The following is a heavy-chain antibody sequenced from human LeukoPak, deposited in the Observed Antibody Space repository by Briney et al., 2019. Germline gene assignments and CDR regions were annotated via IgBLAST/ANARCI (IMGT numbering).Heavy chain of an antibody. CDR2: FNAGNGNT. CDR3: AREGSAVATYNWFDP. J-gene: IGHJ5*02. D-gene: IGHD5-12*01. CDR1: GYTFTNYA. Sequence: ASVKVSCKASGYTFTNYAMHWVRQAPGQRLEWMGWFNAGNGNTKYSQKFQGRVTITRDTSASTAYMELSSLSSEDTAVYYCAREGSAVATYNWFDPWGRGTLVTVSS. V-gene: IGHV1-3*01.